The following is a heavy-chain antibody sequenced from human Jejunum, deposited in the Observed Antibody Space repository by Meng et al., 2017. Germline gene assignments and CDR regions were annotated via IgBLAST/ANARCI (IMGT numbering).Heavy chain of an antibody. J-gene: IGHJ3*02. CDR1: GFTFGNYW. V-gene: IGHV3-7*01. CDR3: ASSGFNSREHAFDI. D-gene: IGHD1-26*01. Sequence: GESLKISCAASGFTFGNYWMTWVRQAPGKGLEWVANINQDGSEKYYVDAVKGRFTVSRDNARNSLYLQMNSLRGEDTAVYYCASSGFNSREHAFDIWGQGTMVTVSS. CDR2: INQDGSEK.